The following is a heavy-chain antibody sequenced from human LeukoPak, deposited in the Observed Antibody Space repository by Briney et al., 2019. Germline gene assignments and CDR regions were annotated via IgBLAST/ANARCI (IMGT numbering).Heavy chain of an antibody. CDR2: ISWNSGSI. D-gene: IGHD3-10*01. CDR3: AKDIRGTGISPDAFDI. V-gene: IGHV3-9*01. J-gene: IGHJ3*02. Sequence: SLRLSSAVSGFTFADYATQSVRQAPGKGLEWGSGISWNSGSIGYADSVKGRFTISRDNAKNSLYLQMNSLRAEDTALYYCAKDIRGTGISPDAFDIWGQGTMVTVSS. CDR1: GFTFADYA.